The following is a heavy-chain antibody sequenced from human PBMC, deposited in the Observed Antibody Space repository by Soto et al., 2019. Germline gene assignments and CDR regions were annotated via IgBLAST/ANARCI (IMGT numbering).Heavy chain of an antibody. CDR2: ISAYNGNT. CDR1: GYTFTSYG. CDR3: ARDLNNGSGRYYNEYYYCRGF. D-gene: IGHD3-10*01. Sequence: QVQLVQSGAEVKKPGASVKVSCKASGYTFTSYGISWVRQAPGQGLEWMGWISAYNGNTNYAQKLQGRVTMTTDTSTSVGYRELRSLRSDDAAVYDCARDLNNGSGRYYNEYYYCRGFWGQGSTVAVSS. V-gene: IGHV1-18*01. J-gene: IGHJ6*02.